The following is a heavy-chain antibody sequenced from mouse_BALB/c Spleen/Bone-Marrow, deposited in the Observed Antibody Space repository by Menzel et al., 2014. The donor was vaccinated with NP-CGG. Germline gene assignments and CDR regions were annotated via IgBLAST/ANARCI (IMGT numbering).Heavy chain of an antibody. V-gene: IGHV3-2*02. CDR1: GYSITSDYA. D-gene: IGHD1-1*01. Sequence: EVMLVESGPGLVKPSQSLSLPCTVTGYSITSDYAWNWIRPFPGNKLEWMGYISYSGSTSYNPSLKSRISITRDTSKNQFFLQLNSVTTEDTATYYCAREGVYYGSFAYWGQGTLVTVSA. CDR3: AREGVYYGSFAY. CDR2: ISYSGST. J-gene: IGHJ3*01.